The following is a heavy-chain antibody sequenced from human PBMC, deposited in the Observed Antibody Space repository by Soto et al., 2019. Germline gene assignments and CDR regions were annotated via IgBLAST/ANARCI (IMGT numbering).Heavy chain of an antibody. D-gene: IGHD3-22*01. CDR2: IIPIFGTA. CDR1: GGTFSSYA. Sequence: QVQLVQSGAEVKKPGSSVKVSCKASGGTFSSYAISWVRQAPGQGLEWMGGIIPIFGTANYAQKFQGRVTITADKSTITAYMELSSLRSEDTAVYYCARLHPYYDSSGYYYWFDPWGQGTLVTVSS. CDR3: ARLHPYYDSSGYYYWFDP. V-gene: IGHV1-69*06. J-gene: IGHJ5*02.